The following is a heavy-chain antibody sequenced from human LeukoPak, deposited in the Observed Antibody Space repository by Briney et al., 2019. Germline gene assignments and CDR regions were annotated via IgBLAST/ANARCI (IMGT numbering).Heavy chain of an antibody. Sequence: GESLKISCKGSGYSFTNYWIAWVRQMPGKGLEWMGIIYPGDSDTRYSPSFQGQVTISADRSITTAYLQWRSLKASDTAIYYCARHRTDGYNDYWGQGTLVTVSS. V-gene: IGHV5-51*01. J-gene: IGHJ4*02. D-gene: IGHD5-24*01. CDR1: GYSFTNYW. CDR3: ARHRTDGYNDY. CDR2: IYPGDSDT.